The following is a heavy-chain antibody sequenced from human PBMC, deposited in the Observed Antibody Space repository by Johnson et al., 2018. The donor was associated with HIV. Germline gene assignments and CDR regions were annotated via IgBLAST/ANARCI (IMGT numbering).Heavy chain of an antibody. D-gene: IGHD6-13*01. V-gene: IGHV3-33*06. J-gene: IGHJ3*02. CDR2: IWYDGSNK. Sequence: QVQLVESGGGVVQPGRSLRLSCAASGFTFSSYGMHWVRQAPGKGLEWVAVIWYDGSNKYYADSVKGRFIISRDNSKNTLYLQMNSLRAEDTAVDYCAKDPHNPIVSSSGFPFGGAFDIWGQGTMVTVSS. CDR1: GFTFSSYG. CDR3: AKDPHNPIVSSSGFPFGGAFDI.